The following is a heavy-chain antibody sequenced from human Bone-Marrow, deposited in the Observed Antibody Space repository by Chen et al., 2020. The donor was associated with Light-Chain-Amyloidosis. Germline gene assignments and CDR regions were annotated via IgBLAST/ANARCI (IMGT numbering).Heavy chain of an antibody. D-gene: IGHD2-15*01. CDR3: ARMFGFCSGGSCYSAYFDY. CDR2: MSYSGST. V-gene: IGHV4-39*01. CDR1: GGSISINSYY. J-gene: IGHJ4*02. Sequence: QLQLQESGPGLVRPSETLSLTCTVSGGSISINSYYWGWIRQPPGKGLEWMGSMSYSGSTYYSPSLKSLVTISVDTPKTQFSLRLNSVTAADTALYYCARMFGFCSGGSCYSAYFDYWGQGALVTVSS.